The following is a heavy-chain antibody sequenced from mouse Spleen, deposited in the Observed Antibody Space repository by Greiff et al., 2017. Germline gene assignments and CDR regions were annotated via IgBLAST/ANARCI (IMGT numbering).Heavy chain of an antibody. V-gene: IGHV1-15*01. CDR2: IDPETGGT. CDR1: GYTFTDYE. D-gene: IGHD1-1*01. Sequence: QVQLQQSGAELVRPGASVTLSCKASGYTFTDYEMHWVKQTPVHGLEWIGAIDPETGGTAYKQKFKGKAILTADKSSSTAYMELRSLTSEDSAVYYCTRGGITTEGFAYWGQGTLVTVSA. CDR3: TRGGITTEGFAY. J-gene: IGHJ3*01.